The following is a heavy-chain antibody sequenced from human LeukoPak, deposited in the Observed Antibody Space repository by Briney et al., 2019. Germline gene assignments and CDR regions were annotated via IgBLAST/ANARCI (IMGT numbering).Heavy chain of an antibody. CDR3: AREDRVVVTAIGFDY. J-gene: IGHJ4*02. CDR2: INPNSGGT. V-gene: IGHV1-2*02. D-gene: IGHD2-21*02. Sequence: ASVKVSCKASGYTFTGYYMHWVRQAPGQGLEWMGWINPNSGGTNYAQKFQGRVTMTRDTSISTAYMGLSRLRSDDTAVYYCAREDRVVVTAIGFDYWGQGTLVTVSS. CDR1: GYTFTGYY.